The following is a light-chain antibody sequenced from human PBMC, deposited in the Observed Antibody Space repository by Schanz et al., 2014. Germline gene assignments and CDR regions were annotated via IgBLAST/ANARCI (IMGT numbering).Light chain of an antibody. V-gene: IGLV2-23*02. J-gene: IGLJ2*01. CDR2: DVS. Sequence: QSALTQPASLSGSPGQSITISCTGLSSDVGSVSLVSWYQQHPGKAPKLIIYDVSNRPSGVSNRFSGSKSGNTASLTMSGLQAEDEAYYYCSSYAGFRVFGGGTKLTVL. CDR1: SSDVGSVSL. CDR3: SSYAGFRV.